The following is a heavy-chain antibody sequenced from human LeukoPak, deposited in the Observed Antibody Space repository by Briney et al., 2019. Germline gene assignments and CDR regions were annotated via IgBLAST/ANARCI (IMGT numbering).Heavy chain of an antibody. CDR2: ISNSGRNI. D-gene: IGHD3-3*01. CDR3: AKDRAIFGIEHIDS. V-gene: IGHV3-23*01. Sequence: EAGGSLRLSCVASGFTFSSYAMSWVRQTPGKGLEWVSGISNSGRNIYYTESVKGRFTISRHNSQNTLYLQMDSLKADDTALYYCAKDRAIFGIEHIDSWGQGTLVTVSS. CDR1: GFTFSSYA. J-gene: IGHJ4*02.